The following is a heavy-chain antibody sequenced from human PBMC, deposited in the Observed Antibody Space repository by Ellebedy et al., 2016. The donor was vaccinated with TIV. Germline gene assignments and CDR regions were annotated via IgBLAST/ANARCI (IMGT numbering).Heavy chain of an antibody. CDR3: ARGLTVTTPFGAFDI. CDR2: IYYSGST. V-gene: IGHV4-59*12. Sequence: SETLSLTCTVSGGSISSYYWSWIRQPPGKGLEWIGYIYYSGSTNYNPSLKSRVTVSVDTSKNQFSLKLSSVTAADTAVYYCARGLTVTTPFGAFDIWGQGTMVTVSS. CDR1: GGSISSYY. D-gene: IGHD4-17*01. J-gene: IGHJ3*02.